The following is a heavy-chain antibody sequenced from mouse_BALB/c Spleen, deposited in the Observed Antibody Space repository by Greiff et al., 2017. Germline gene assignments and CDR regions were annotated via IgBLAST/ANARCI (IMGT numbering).Heavy chain of an antibody. V-gene: IGHV5-9-3*01. CDR3: ARRVGGYAMDY. D-gene: IGHD1-1*02. CDR2: ISSGGSYT. CDR1: GFTFSSYA. J-gene: IGHJ4*01. Sequence: EVKLMESGGGLVKPGGSLKLSCAASGFTFSSYAMSWVRQTPEKRLEWVATISSGGSYTYYPDSVKGRFTISRDNAKNTLYLQMSSLRSEDTAMYYCARRVGGYAMDYWGQGTSVTVSS.